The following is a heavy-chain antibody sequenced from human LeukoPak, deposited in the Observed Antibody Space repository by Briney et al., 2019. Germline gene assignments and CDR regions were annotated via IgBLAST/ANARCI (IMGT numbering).Heavy chain of an antibody. Sequence: GGSLRLSCAASGFTFDDYGMSWVRQAPGEGLEWVSGINWNGGSTGYADSVKGRFTISRDNAKSSLYLQMNSLRAEDTALYYCARNVEHYDSSGYYYWGQGTLVTVSS. J-gene: IGHJ4*02. CDR1: GFTFDDYG. V-gene: IGHV3-20*04. CDR2: INWNGGST. D-gene: IGHD3-22*01. CDR3: ARNVEHYDSSGYYY.